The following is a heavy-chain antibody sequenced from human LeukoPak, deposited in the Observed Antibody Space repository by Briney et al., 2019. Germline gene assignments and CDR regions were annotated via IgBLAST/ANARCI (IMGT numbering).Heavy chain of an antibody. CDR1: GYAFTRHY. CDR3: ARDNSVGDYAWWFDP. V-gene: IGHV1-46*01. Sequence: ASVKVSCKASGYAFTRHYMHWVRQAPRQGLEWMGLINPSGSSTIYAQKFQGRVTMTRDMSTSTDYMELSSLRSEDTAVYYCARDNSVGDYAWWFDPWGQGTLVTVSS. J-gene: IGHJ5*02. D-gene: IGHD1-26*01. CDR2: INPSGSST.